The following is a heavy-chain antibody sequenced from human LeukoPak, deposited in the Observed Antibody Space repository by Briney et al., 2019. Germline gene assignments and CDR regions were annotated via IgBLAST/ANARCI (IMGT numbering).Heavy chain of an antibody. D-gene: IGHD6-19*01. CDR1: GFTFSNFD. CDR3: AKDARRTSGWYYFDS. V-gene: IGHV3-23*01. J-gene: IGHJ4*02. Sequence: PGGSLRLSCTASGFTFSNFDMSWVRQAPGKGLEWISAITNRGDGTYFADSVKGRVTISRDNSKDTLYLQLNSLRADDTAVYYCAKDARRTSGWYYFDSWGQGTLVTVSS. CDR2: ITNRGDGT.